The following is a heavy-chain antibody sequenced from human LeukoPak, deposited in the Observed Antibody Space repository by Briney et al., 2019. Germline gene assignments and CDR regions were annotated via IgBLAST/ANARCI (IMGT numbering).Heavy chain of an antibody. J-gene: IGHJ6*03. V-gene: IGHV4-34*01. Sequence: SETLSLTCAVYGGSFSGYYWSWIRQPPGKGLEWIGEINQSGSANYNPSLKSRVTISVDTSKNQFSLKLSSVTAADTAVYYCARGGYGDSYYYYYYYMDVWGKGTTVTVSS. CDR2: INQSGSA. CDR3: ARGGYGDSYYYYYYYMDV. D-gene: IGHD4-17*01. CDR1: GGSFSGYY.